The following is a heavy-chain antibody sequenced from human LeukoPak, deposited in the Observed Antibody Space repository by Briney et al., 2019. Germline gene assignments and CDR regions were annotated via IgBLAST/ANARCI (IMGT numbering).Heavy chain of an antibody. Sequence: SVKVSCKASGGTFSSYAISWVQQAPGQGLEWMGRIIPILGIANYAQKFQGRVTITADKSTNTAYMELSSLRSEDTAVYYCARITGSGRWGYFDYWGQGTLVTVSS. J-gene: IGHJ4*02. D-gene: IGHD6-19*01. CDR1: GGTFSSYA. V-gene: IGHV1-69*04. CDR2: IIPILGIA. CDR3: ARITGSGRWGYFDY.